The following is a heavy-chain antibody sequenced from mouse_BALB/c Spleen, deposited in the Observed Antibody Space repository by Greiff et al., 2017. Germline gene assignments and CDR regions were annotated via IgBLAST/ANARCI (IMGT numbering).Heavy chain of an antibody. J-gene: IGHJ2*01. D-gene: IGHD2-4*01. CDR1: GYSITSGYY. CDR3: AREDDSYYFDY. CDR2: ISYDGSN. V-gene: IGHV3-6*02. Sequence: EVKLMESGPGLVKPSQSLSLTCSVTGYSITSGYYWNWIRQFPGNKLEWMGYISYDGSNNYNPSLKNRISITRDTSKNQFFLKLNSVTTEDTATYYCAREDDSYYFDYWGQGTTLTVSS.